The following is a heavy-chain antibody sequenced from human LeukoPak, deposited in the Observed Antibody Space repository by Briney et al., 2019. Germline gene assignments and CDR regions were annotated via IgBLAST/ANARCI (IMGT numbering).Heavy chain of an antibody. CDR3: ARAHWETQWELPWFDY. CDR2: LYHSGST. D-gene: IGHD1-26*01. CDR1: GYSISNGYY. V-gene: IGHV4-38-2*02. Sequence: SETLSLTCSVSGYSISNGYYWGWIRQAPGKGLEWIGNLYHSGSTYYNPSLKGRVTISVDTSKNQFSLKLSSVTAADTAVYYCARAHWETQWELPWFDYWGQGTLVTVSS. J-gene: IGHJ4*02.